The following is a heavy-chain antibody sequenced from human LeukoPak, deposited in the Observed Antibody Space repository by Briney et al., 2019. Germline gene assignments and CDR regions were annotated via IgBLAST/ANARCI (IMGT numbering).Heavy chain of an antibody. D-gene: IGHD6-13*01. V-gene: IGHV4-61*02. Sequence: SQTLSLTCTVSGGSISSGSYYWSWIRQPAGKGLEWIGRIYTSGSTNYNPSLKSRVTISVDTSKNQFSLKLSSVTAADTAVYYCARGKSSWYLDYWGQGTLVTVSS. CDR2: IYTSGST. CDR3: ARGKSSWYLDY. CDR1: GGSISSGSYY. J-gene: IGHJ4*02.